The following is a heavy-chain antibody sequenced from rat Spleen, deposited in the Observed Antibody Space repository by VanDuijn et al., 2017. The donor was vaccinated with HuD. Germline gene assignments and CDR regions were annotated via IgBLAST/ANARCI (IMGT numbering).Heavy chain of an antibody. J-gene: IGHJ3*01. V-gene: IGHV5-7*01. CDR1: GFTFSDYN. D-gene: IGHD1-12*02. CDR2: ISYDGRSS. CDR3: ARRPYYDGAYYPFAY. Sequence: EVQLVESGGGLVQPGRSLKLSCAGSGFTFSDYNMAWVRQAPKKGLEWVATISYDGRSSYYRDSVRGRFTIYRDDAKSTLYLQMDSLRSEDTATYFCARRPYYDGAYYPFAYWGQGTLVTVSS.